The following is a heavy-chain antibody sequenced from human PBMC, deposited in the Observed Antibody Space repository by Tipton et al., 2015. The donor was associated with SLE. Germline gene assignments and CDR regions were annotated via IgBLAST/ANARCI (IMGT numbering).Heavy chain of an antibody. J-gene: IGHJ5*02. CDR2: IYYSGTT. CDR1: GGSISSSSYY. CDR3: ARRRYTSGSYVGYNWFDP. Sequence: TLSLTCTVSGGSISSSSYYWGWIRQPPGKGLEWVGGIYYSGTTYYNSSLKSRVTITVDTSKNHFSLKLSSVTAADTAIYYCARRRYTSGSYVGYNWFDPWGQGTLVTVSS. V-gene: IGHV4-39*07. D-gene: IGHD3-3*01.